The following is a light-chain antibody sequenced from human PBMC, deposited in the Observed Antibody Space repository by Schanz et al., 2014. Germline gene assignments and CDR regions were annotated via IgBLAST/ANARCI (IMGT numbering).Light chain of an antibody. CDR3: QSYDSSLSGWV. Sequence: QSALTQPPSASGSPGQSVTISCSGTSSDVGGYNYVSWYQQHPGKAPKLMISEVSKRPSGVPDRFSGSKSGNTASLAITGLQAEDEADYYCQSYDSSLSGWVFGGGTKLTVL. J-gene: IGLJ3*02. V-gene: IGLV2-8*01. CDR1: SSDVGGYNY. CDR2: EVS.